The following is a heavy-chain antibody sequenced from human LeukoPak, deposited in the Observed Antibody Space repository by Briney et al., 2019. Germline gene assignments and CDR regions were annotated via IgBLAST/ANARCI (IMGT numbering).Heavy chain of an antibody. J-gene: IGHJ4*02. D-gene: IGHD4-23*01. V-gene: IGHV4-4*02. CDR1: GGSISTNSW. Sequence: SGTLPLTCAVSGGSISTNSWWSWVRQPPGKGLEWIGQTSHDGNADYTPSLKSRVTISVDKSKNQLSLKLNSVTAADSAVYYCAKHGGRYFDSWGQGTLVTVSS. CDR3: AKHGGRYFDS. CDR2: TSHDGNA.